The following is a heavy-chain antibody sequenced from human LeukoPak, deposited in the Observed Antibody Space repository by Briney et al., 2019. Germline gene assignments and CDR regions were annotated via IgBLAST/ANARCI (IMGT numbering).Heavy chain of an antibody. J-gene: IGHJ6*02. Sequence: PGGSLRLSCAASGFTFSSYAMHWVRQAPGKGLEWVAVISYDGSNKYHADSVKGRFTISRDNSKNTLYLQMNSLRAEDTAVYYCTRDQDRQLVLYGMDVWGQGTTVTVSS. V-gene: IGHV3-30-3*01. D-gene: IGHD6-6*01. CDR3: TRDQDRQLVLYGMDV. CDR2: ISYDGSNK. CDR1: GFTFSSYA.